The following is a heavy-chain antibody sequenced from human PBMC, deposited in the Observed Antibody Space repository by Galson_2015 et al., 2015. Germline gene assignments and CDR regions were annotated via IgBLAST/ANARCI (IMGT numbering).Heavy chain of an antibody. D-gene: IGHD3-16*02. CDR3: ARHSPEGRNYRTPYDP. CDR2: IYFSGSS. CDR1: GDSVSSVSYH. J-gene: IGHJ5*02. Sequence: ETLSLTCTVSGDSVSSVSYHWGWIRQPPGKGLEWIASIYFSGSSYYNPALRSRVTISVDRPNNQFSLKLSSVTAADTAVYYCARHSPEGRNYRTPYDPWGHGILVTVSS. V-gene: IGHV4-39*01.